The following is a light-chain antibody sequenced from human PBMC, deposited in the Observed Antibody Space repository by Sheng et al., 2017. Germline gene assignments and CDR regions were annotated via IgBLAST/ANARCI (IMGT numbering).Light chain of an antibody. J-gene: IGKJ1*01. CDR1: QSISSY. V-gene: IGKV1-39*01. Sequence: DIQMTQSPSSLSASVGDRVTITCRASQSISSYLNWYQQKPGKAPKLLIYAASSLQSGVPSRFSGSGSGTDFTLTISRLQPEDFVTYSCQQSYSTPQTFGQGTKVEIK. CDR3: QQSYSTPQT. CDR2: AAS.